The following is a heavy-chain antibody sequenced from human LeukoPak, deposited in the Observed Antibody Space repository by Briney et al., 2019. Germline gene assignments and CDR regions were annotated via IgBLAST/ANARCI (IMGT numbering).Heavy chain of an antibody. J-gene: IGHJ4*02. Sequence: GASVKVSCKVCGYTLTELSMHWVRQAPGKGLEWMGGFDPEDGETIYAQKFQGRVTMTEDTSTDTAYMELSSLRSEDTAVYYCATFRYYYDSSGYKYWGQGTLVIVSS. D-gene: IGHD3-22*01. CDR2: FDPEDGET. V-gene: IGHV1-24*01. CDR3: ATFRYYYDSSGYKY. CDR1: GYTLTELS.